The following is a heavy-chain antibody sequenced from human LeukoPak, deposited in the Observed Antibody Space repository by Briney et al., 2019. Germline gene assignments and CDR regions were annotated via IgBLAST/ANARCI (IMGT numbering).Heavy chain of an antibody. J-gene: IGHJ4*02. CDR3: AKDPVFGYSSSKYHFDY. CDR1: GFTFSSYA. Sequence: GGSLRLSCAASGFTFSSYAVSWVRQAPGKGLEWVSGISGSGGSTYYADSVKGRFTISRDNSKNTLYVQMNSLRAEDTAVYYCAKDPVFGYSSSKYHFDYWGQGTLVTVSS. V-gene: IGHV3-23*01. CDR2: ISGSGGST. D-gene: IGHD6-13*01.